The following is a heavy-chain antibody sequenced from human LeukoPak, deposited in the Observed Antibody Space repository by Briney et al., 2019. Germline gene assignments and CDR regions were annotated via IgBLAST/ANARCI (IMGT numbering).Heavy chain of an antibody. CDR1: GFTFSSYG. V-gene: IGHV3-23*01. Sequence: QPGGSLRLSCAASGFTFSSYGMSWVRRAPGKGLEWVSAISGSGGSTYYADSVKGRFSISRDNAKNSLYLQMNSLRAEDTAVYYCARDGGRKEDYWGQGTLVTVSS. CDR3: ARDGGRKEDY. CDR2: ISGSGGST. J-gene: IGHJ4*02.